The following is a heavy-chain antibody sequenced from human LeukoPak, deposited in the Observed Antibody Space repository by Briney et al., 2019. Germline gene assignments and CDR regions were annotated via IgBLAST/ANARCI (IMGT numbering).Heavy chain of an antibody. CDR3: ARGYCSSTSCPRGRFDP. V-gene: IGHV4-34*01. J-gene: IGHJ5*02. Sequence: PSETLSLTCAVYGGSFSGYYWSWIRQPPGKGLEWIGEINHSGSTNYNPSLKSRVTVSVDTSKNQFSLKLSSVTAADTAVYYCARGYCSSTSCPRGRFDPWGQGTLVTVSS. CDR1: GGSFSGYY. CDR2: INHSGST. D-gene: IGHD2-2*01.